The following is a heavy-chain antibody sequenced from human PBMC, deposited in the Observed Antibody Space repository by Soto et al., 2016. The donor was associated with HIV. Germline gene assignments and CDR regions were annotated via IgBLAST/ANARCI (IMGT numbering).Heavy chain of an antibody. CDR1: GFTFGNYA. D-gene: IGHD3-10*01. V-gene: IGHV3-23*01. Sequence: EVNLLESGGAWSSLGGPVKLSCGASGFTFGNYAMSWVRQAPGKGLEWVSGISDSGSNTYYADSVKGRFTISRDNSKNTLYLHMNSLRAEDTAVYYCAKDLRMTMVQGFIDALDFWGQGTMVTVSS. CDR2: ISDSGSNT. J-gene: IGHJ3*01. CDR3: AKDLRMTMVQGFIDALDF.